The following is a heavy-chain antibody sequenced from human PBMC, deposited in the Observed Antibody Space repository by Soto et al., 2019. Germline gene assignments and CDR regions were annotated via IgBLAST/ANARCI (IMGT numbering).Heavy chain of an antibody. D-gene: IGHD1-26*01. V-gene: IGHV1-69*01. CDR1: GGTFSSYP. J-gene: IGHJ6*02. Sequence: QVQLVQSGAEVKNPGSSVKVSCEASGGTFSSYPMNWVRHAPGQGLEWLGGIMPFFCTSNYKQKFQGRVTITADDSTSTAYMELRSLSSEDTAVYYCARVGHITNYGMAVWGQGTTVTVSS. CDR2: IMPFFCTS. CDR3: ARVGHITNYGMAV.